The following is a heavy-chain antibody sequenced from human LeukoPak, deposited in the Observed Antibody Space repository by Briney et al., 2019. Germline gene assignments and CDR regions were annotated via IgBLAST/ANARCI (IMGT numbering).Heavy chain of an antibody. D-gene: IGHD3-10*01. CDR3: ARAVYYSNYLGY. CDR2: INSDGSST. V-gene: IGHV3-74*01. J-gene: IGHJ4*01. Sequence: GRSLRLSCAASGFTFSSYWMHWVRQAPGKGLVWVSRINSDGSSTNYADSVKGRFTISRDNAKNTLYLQMNSLRAEDTAMYYCARAVYYSNYLGYWGQGTLVTVSS. CDR1: GFTFSSYW.